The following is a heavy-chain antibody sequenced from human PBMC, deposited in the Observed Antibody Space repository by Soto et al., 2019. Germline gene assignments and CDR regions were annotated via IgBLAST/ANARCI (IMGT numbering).Heavy chain of an antibody. V-gene: IGHV4-4*02. J-gene: IGHJ4*02. Sequence: SETLSLTCAVSGGSFTSNNWWTWVRQPPGQGLEWIGEIYRTGSTNYNPSLKSRVTISLDKSENQFSLKVTSLTAADTAVYYCASRDPGTSVDYWGQGTLGTVSS. CDR3: ASRDPGTSVDY. CDR1: GGSFTSNNW. CDR2: IYRTGST. D-gene: IGHD1-7*01.